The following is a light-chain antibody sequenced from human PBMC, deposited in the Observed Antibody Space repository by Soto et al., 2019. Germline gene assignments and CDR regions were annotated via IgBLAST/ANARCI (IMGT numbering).Light chain of an antibody. J-gene: IGKJ4*01. CDR3: QQYNSYPPA. CDR2: KAS. V-gene: IGKV1-5*03. Sequence: DIQMTQSPSTLSASVGDRVTITCRASQSISSWLAWYQQKPGKAPKLLIYKASSLESGVPLRFSGSGSGTEFTLTISSLQPDDFATYSCQQYNSYPPAFGGGTKVEIK. CDR1: QSISSW.